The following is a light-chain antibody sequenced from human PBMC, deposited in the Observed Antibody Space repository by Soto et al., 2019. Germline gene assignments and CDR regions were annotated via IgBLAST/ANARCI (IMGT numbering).Light chain of an antibody. CDR1: QSISSW. CDR2: DAS. Sequence: DIKTTQSPSTVSACVGDRVTLNCRASQSISSWLAWYQQKPGKAPKLLIYDASSLESGVPSRFSGSGSGTEFTLTISSLQPDDFATYYCQQYNSYSWTLGQGTKVDI. V-gene: IGKV1-5*01. CDR3: QQYNSYSWT. J-gene: IGKJ1*01.